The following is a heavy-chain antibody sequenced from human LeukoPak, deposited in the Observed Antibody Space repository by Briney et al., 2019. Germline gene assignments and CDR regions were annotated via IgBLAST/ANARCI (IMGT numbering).Heavy chain of an antibody. Sequence: SETLSLTCTVSGGSISSYYWSWIRQPPGKGLEWIGYIYNTGEITDYSPSLKSRVTISVDTSKNQFSLRLNSVTTADTAVYYCARMGAIAGASANIDFWGQGTLVTVSS. CDR1: GGSISSYY. D-gene: IGHD4/OR15-4a*01. CDR2: IYNTGEIT. V-gene: IGHV4-59*01. J-gene: IGHJ4*02. CDR3: ARMGAIAGASANIDF.